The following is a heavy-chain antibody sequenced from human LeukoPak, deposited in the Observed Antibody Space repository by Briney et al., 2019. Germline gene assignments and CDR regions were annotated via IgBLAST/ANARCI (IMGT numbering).Heavy chain of an antibody. CDR3: ARDLAVPLVGWFDP. V-gene: IGHV1-18*01. CDR1: GYTFTSYG. Sequence: GASVTVSCKASGYTFTSYGISWVRQAPGQGLEWMGWISAYNGNTNYAQKLQGRDTMTTDTSTSTAYMELRSLRSDDTAVYYCARDLAVPLVGWFDPWGQGTLVTVSS. J-gene: IGHJ5*02. D-gene: IGHD3-10*01. CDR2: ISAYNGNT.